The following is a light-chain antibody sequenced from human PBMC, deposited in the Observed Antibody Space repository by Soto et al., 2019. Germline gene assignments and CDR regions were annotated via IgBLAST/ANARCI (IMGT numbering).Light chain of an antibody. J-gene: IGKJ5*01. V-gene: IGKV3-20*01. CDR1: QSISSSF. CDR2: GAS. CDR3: QQSYTTPIT. Sequence: EIVLTQSPGIVSLSPVEIASLSFVASQSISSSFLAWYQQKPGQAPRLLIYGASSRATGIPDRFSGTGSETDFTITISSLQPEDFATYYCQQSYTTPITFGQGTRLEI.